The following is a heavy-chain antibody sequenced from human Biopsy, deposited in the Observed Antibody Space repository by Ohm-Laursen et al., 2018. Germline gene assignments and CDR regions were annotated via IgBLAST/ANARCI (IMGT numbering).Heavy chain of an antibody. V-gene: IGHV1-69*11. CDR3: AREAIGYQLPCDD. Sequence: GSSVKVSCKASGYTFTSYGISWVRQAPGQGLEWMGRIIPILRTTAYAQTFLGRVTITADSPTSTVDMELTSLTSDDTAVYFCAREAIGYQLPCDDWGQGTLVTVSS. D-gene: IGHD2-2*01. CDR1: GYTFTSYG. CDR2: IIPILRTT. J-gene: IGHJ4*02.